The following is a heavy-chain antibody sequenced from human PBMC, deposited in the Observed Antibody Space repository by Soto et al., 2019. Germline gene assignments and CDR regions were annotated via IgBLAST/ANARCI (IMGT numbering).Heavy chain of an antibody. V-gene: IGHV1-69*13. CDR1: GGTFSSYA. D-gene: IGHD4-4*01. CDR2: IIPIFGTA. CDR3: AARNYSNSVFDY. Sequence: SVKVSCKASGGTFSSYAISWVRQAPGQGLEWMGGIIPIFGTANYAQKFQGRVTITADESTSTAYMELSSLRSEDTAVYYCAARNYSNSVFDYWGQGTLVTVSS. J-gene: IGHJ4*02.